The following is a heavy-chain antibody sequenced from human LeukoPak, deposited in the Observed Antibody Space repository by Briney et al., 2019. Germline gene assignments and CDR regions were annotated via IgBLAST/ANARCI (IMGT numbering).Heavy chain of an antibody. CDR1: GGSISSGGYS. D-gene: IGHD5-18*01. V-gene: IGHV4-30-4*07. Sequence: PSQTLSLTCAVSGGSISSGGYSWSWIRQPPGKGLEWSGCVYYSGSTYYNPALKSRVTISVDTSKTQFSLKLSSVTAADTAVYYCAQGGYRSYYYMDVWGKGTTVTISS. CDR2: VYYSGST. CDR3: AQGGYRSYYYMDV. J-gene: IGHJ6*03.